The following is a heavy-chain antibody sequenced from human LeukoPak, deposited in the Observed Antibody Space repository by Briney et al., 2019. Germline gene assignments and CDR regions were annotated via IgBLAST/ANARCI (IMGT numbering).Heavy chain of an antibody. Sequence: GGSLRLSCAASRFTFSTYSMNWVRQAPGRGLEWVSYISSSSTKIYYKDSVKGRFTISRDNAKNSLYLHMTSLRAEDTAVYYCVRNDGDNAFDIWGQGTMSSSLQ. D-gene: IGHD4-17*01. CDR2: ISSSSTKI. CDR1: RFTFSTYS. CDR3: VRNDGDNAFDI. J-gene: IGHJ3*02. V-gene: IGHV3-48*01.